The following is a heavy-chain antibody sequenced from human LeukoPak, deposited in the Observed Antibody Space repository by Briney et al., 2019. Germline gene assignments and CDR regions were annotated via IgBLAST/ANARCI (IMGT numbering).Heavy chain of an antibody. CDR1: GYTFTSYD. J-gene: IGHJ4*02. CDR3: ARVNGDIDY. Sequence: GASLRVSCKASGYTFTSYDINWVRQAPGQGLEWMGWINLKSGNTCYTQKLQGRVTMTRDTSISTAYMELNSLRSEDTAMYYCARVNGDIDYWGQGTLVTVSS. V-gene: IGHV1-8*01. D-gene: IGHD4-17*01. CDR2: INLKSGNT.